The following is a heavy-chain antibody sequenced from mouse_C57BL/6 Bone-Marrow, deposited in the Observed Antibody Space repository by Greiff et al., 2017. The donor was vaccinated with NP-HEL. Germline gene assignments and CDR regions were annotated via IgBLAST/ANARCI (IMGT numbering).Heavy chain of an antibody. Sequence: VQRVESGAELVKPGASVKISCKASGYAFSSYWMNWVKQRPGKGLEWIGQIYPGDGDTNYNGKFKGKATLTADKSSSTAYMQLSSLTSEDSAVYFCARQLRLRDWGQGTLVTVSA. J-gene: IGHJ3*01. CDR1: GYAFSSYW. D-gene: IGHD3-2*02. CDR3: ARQLRLRD. CDR2: IYPGDGDT. V-gene: IGHV1-80*01.